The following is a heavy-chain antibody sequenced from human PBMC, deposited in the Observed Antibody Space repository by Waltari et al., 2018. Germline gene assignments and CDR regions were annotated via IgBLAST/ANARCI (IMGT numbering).Heavy chain of an antibody. V-gene: IGHV3-30*01. CDR3: ARADVADGY. J-gene: IGHJ4*02. CDR1: GFTFSSYA. D-gene: IGHD6-19*01. Sequence: QVQLVESGGGVVQPGRSLRLSCAASGFTFSSYAMHWVRQAPGKGLEWVAVISYDGSNKYYADSVKGRFTISRDNSKNTLYLQMNSLRAEDTAVYYCARADVADGYWGQGTLVTVSS. CDR2: ISYDGSNK.